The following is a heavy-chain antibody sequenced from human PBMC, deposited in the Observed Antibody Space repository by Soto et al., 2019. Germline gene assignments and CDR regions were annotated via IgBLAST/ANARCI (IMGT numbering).Heavy chain of an antibody. CDR3: ARELSNYDVWSGYYREYRYYFYGMDV. CDR1: GFTCSSYA. J-gene: IGHJ6*02. Sequence: QVQLVESGGGVVQPGRSLRLSCAASGFTCSSYAMHWVRQAPGKGLEWVAVISYDGSNKYYADSVKGRFTISRDHSKNTLYLQMNSLRAEDTAVYYCARELSNYDVWSGYYREYRYYFYGMDVWGQGTTVTVSS. D-gene: IGHD3-3*01. V-gene: IGHV3-30-3*01. CDR2: ISYDGSNK.